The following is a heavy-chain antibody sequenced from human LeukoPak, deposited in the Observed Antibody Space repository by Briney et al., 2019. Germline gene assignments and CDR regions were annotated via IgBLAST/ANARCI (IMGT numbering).Heavy chain of an antibody. CDR3: ASRSYNGMDV. Sequence: SETLSLTCAVSGVSITNTNWWSWVRQPPGKGLEWIGEIYHSGSTNYIPSLKSRVTISVGKSKNQFSLKLTSVTAADTAVYYCASRSYNGMDVWGQGTTVTVSS. J-gene: IGHJ6*02. CDR1: GVSITNTNW. V-gene: IGHV4-4*02. D-gene: IGHD6-19*01. CDR2: IYHSGST.